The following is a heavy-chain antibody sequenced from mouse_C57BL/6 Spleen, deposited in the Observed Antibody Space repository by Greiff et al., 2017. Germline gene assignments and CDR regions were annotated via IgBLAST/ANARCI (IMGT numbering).Heavy chain of an antibody. J-gene: IGHJ1*03. CDR1: GFTFSDYG. V-gene: IGHV5-17*01. D-gene: IGHD1-1*01. CDR2: ISSGSSTI. Sequence: EVQLQQSGGGLVKPGGSLKLSCAASGFTFSDYGMHWVRQAPEKGLEWVAYISSGSSTIYYADTVKGRFTISRDNAKNTLFLQMTSLRSEDTAMYYCARPTVVAMYFGVWGTGTTVTVSS. CDR3: ARPTVVAMYFGV.